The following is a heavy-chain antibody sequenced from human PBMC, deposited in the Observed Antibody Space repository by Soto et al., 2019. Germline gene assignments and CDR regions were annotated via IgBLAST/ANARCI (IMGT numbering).Heavy chain of an antibody. D-gene: IGHD6-13*01. Sequence: QVQLQQWGAGLLKPSETLSLTCAVYGGSFSGYYWSWIRQPPGKGLEWIGEINHSGSTNYNPSLKSRVTISVDTCKNQFSLKLSSVTAADTAVYYCARDPPLCIAAAGTCDYGMDVWGQGTTVTVSS. J-gene: IGHJ6*02. V-gene: IGHV4-34*01. CDR2: INHSGST. CDR3: ARDPPLCIAAAGTCDYGMDV. CDR1: GGSFSGYY.